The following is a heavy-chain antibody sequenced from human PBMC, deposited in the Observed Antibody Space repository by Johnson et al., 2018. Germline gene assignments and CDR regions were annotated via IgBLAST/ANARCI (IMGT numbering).Heavy chain of an antibody. V-gene: IGHV3-30*18. CDR2: ISYDRNNK. J-gene: IGHJ6*03. CDR3: VKDGRFLEYLYPNYMDV. Sequence: QVQLVQSGGGVVQPGRSLRLSCAASGFTFSSYGMYWVRQAPGKGLEWVAAISYDRNNKYYADFVKGRFTISRDNSKKTLYLQMNSLRAEDTAVYYGVKDGRFLEYLYPNYMDVWGKGTTVTVSS. D-gene: IGHD3-3*01. CDR1: GFTFSSYG.